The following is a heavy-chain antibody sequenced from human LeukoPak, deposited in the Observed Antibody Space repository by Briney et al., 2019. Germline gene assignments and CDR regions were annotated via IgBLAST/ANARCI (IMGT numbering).Heavy chain of an antibody. Sequence: ASVKVSCKASGGTFSSYAISWVRQAPGQGLEWMGRIIPILGIANYAQKFQGRVTITADKSTSTAYMELSSLRSEDTAVYYCAREYYYDSSGYSYFDYWGQGTLVTVSS. CDR2: IIPILGIA. CDR3: AREYYYDSSGYSYFDY. V-gene: IGHV1-69*04. J-gene: IGHJ4*02. CDR1: GGTFSSYA. D-gene: IGHD3-22*01.